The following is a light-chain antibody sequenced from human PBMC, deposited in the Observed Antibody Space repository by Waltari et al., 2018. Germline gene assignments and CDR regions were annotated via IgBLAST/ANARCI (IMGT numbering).Light chain of an antibody. V-gene: IGKV3-20*01. CDR2: GAS. Sequence: EIVLTQSPGTLSLSTGERVTLSCRASQSVSSSDLAWYQQKPGQAPRLLIYGASSRATSIPDRFSGSGSGTDFTLTISRLEPEDFAVYYCQQYGSSPLTFGGGTKVEIK. CDR3: QQYGSSPLT. J-gene: IGKJ4*01. CDR1: QSVSSSD.